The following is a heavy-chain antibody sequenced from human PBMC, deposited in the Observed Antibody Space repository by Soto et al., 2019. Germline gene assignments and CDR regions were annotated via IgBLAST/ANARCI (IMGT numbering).Heavy chain of an antibody. CDR1: GFTFRSYF. J-gene: IGHJ4*02. V-gene: IGHV3-11*01. CDR3: ARDGGEYYLDV. D-gene: IGHD4-17*01. CDR2: IGSTGGTI. Sequence: GGSLRLSCEASGFTFRSYFMNWVRQAPGKGLQWVAHIGSTGGTIYYADSVKGRFAVSRDNAKNSLYLQLNSLRVDDTAIYYCARDGGEYYLDVWGQGTAVTVSS.